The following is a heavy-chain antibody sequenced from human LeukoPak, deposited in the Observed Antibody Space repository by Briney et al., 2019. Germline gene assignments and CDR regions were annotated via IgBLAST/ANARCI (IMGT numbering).Heavy chain of an antibody. CDR1: GFNLTDYW. CDR2: IKEDGSEE. Sequence: PGGSLRLSCAASGFNLTDYWMSWVRQARGKGLEWVANIKEDGSEEYYVYSLKGRFTISRDNAQNSVYLHLNSLTAEDTALYYCARDWVAGVPFDAFDIWGQGTMVSVSS. CDR3: ARDWVAGVPFDAFDI. V-gene: IGHV3-7*03. D-gene: IGHD3-10*01. J-gene: IGHJ3*02.